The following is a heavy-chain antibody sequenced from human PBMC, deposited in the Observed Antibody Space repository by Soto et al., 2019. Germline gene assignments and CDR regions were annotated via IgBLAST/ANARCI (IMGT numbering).Heavy chain of an antibody. CDR1: GLTFGRAD. CDR3: ARERYYYGMDV. Sequence: PGGSLRLSCVVSGLTFGRADLSWVRQPPGKGLEWVSAINCSDGSTGYVDSVKGRFTISRDNAKNTLYLQMNSLRAEDTALYYCARERYYYGMDVWGQGTTVTVS. V-gene: IGHV3-20*04. CDR2: INCSDGST. J-gene: IGHJ6*02.